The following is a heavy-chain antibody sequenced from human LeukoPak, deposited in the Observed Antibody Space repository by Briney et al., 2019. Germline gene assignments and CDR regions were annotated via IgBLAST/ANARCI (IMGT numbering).Heavy chain of an antibody. Sequence: ASVKVSCKASGGTFRSSVMSWVRQAPGQGLEWMGGIIPMVGTGSYAQKFQGRVTITTDESTSTAYMELSSLRSEDTAVYYCAGGGGGSAPFDYWGQGTLVTVSS. CDR2: IIPMVGTG. V-gene: IGHV1-69*05. D-gene: IGHD3-16*01. J-gene: IGHJ4*02. CDR3: AGGGGGSAPFDY. CDR1: GGTFRSSV.